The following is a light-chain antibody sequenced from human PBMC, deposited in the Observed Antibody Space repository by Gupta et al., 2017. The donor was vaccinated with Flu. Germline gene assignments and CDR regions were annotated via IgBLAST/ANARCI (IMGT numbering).Light chain of an antibody. J-gene: IGLJ3*02. CDR2: SNT. Sequence: VTISCTGSRSNFGASYDVHWYQQLPGTAPKLLIYSNTNRPSGVPDRFSGSKSDTSASLAITGLQAEDEADYYCQSYDNRLNTWEFGGGTKLTVL. CDR1: RSNFGASYD. CDR3: QSYDNRLNTWE. V-gene: IGLV1-40*01.